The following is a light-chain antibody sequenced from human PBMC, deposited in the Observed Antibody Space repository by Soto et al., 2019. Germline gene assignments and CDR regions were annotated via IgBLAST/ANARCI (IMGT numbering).Light chain of an antibody. CDR1: SRDIGAYNF. CDR2: DVN. J-gene: IGLJ2*01. CDR3: TSWTTSTTMI. Sequence: QAAMTQHASGAAAPVQSTTIFCPGTSRDIGAYNFVSWYQQHPGKAPKLMLYDVNIRPSGVSNRFSGSKSGNTASLTISGLQAEDEADYYCTSWTTSTTMIFGGGTKVTVL. V-gene: IGLV2-14*03.